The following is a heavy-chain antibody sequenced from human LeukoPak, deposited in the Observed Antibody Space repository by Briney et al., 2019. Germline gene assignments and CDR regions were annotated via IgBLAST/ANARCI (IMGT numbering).Heavy chain of an antibody. CDR2: IRGSGGNT. J-gene: IGHJ4*02. CDR3: AKDQVIMVRGVFDY. Sequence: GSLRLSCAASGFNFSNYAMSWVRQAPGKGLEWVSAIRGSGGNTYYADSEKGRFTISRDNSKNTLYLEMNSLRAEDTAVYYCAKDQVIMVRGVFDYWGRGTLVAVSS. V-gene: IGHV3-23*01. D-gene: IGHD3-10*01. CDR1: GFNFSNYA.